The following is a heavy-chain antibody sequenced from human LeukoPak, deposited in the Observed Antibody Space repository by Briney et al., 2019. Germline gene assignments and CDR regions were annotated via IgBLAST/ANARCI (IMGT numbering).Heavy chain of an antibody. CDR3: AKGSQSSRPYYFDF. Sequence: GSLRLSCAASGFSFNNYAMSWVRQAPVKGLEWISAITDSGGDTYHADSVKGRFTISRDNSKNTLYRQMNSLRVDDSAVYHCAKGSQSSRPYYFDFSGPGTLVTVSS. J-gene: IGHJ4*02. D-gene: IGHD1-1*01. V-gene: IGHV3-23*01. CDR1: GFSFNNYA. CDR2: ITDSGGDT.